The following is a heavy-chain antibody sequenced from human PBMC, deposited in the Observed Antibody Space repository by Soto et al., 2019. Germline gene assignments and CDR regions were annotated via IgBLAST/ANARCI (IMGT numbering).Heavy chain of an antibody. CDR1: AGSINSTTYY. J-gene: IGHJ5*02. CDR3: GRPLGIEMATTGP. Sequence: PSETLSLTCTVSAGSINSTTYYCGWIRHYPGKGLEWIGNIYYSRKTYYSPSLKSRVSISLGSSRNQFSRRLSSVTAADTAICYCGRPLGIEMATTGPWGQGVIVTVSS. V-gene: IGHV4-39*01. CDR2: IYYSRKT. D-gene: IGHD6-19*01.